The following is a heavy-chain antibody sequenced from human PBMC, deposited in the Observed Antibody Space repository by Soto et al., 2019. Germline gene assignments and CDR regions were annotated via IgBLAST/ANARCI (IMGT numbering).Heavy chain of an antibody. V-gene: IGHV4-59*08. D-gene: IGHD3-16*02. CDR1: GGSISNKY. Sequence: SETLSLTCPVSGGSISNKYWGWVRQPPEKEQENIGYIYYSGPTNYNPSLKSRVTISVDTSKDQFSLKLRSVTSADTAVYYCAIISLAYGGRWATWFDSWGQGTAVTVSS. CDR2: IYYSGPT. CDR3: AIISLAYGGRWATWFDS. J-gene: IGHJ5*01.